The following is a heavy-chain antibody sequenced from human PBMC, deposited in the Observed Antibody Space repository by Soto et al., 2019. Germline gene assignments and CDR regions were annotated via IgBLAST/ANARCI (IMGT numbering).Heavy chain of an antibody. D-gene: IGHD1-20*01. V-gene: IGHV3-30*18. CDR3: AKDGFYNWNRGYFDS. Sequence: GGSLRLSCAASGFTFSSYGMHWVRQAPGKGLEWVAVISYDGSNKYYADSVKGRFTISRDNSKNTLYLQMNSLRAEDTAVYYCAKDGFYNWNRGYFDSWGQGTLVTVSS. CDR2: ISYDGSNK. J-gene: IGHJ4*02. CDR1: GFTFSSYG.